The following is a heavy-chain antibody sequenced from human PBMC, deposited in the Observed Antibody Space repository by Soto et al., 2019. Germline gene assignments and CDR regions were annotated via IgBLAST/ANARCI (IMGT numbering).Heavy chain of an antibody. CDR1: GGTFSSYA. CDR3: ASGDVAPRPRYYYYGMDV. D-gene: IGHD6-6*01. J-gene: IGHJ6*02. V-gene: IGHV1-69*01. CDR2: IIPIFGTA. Sequence: QVQLVQSGAEVKKPGSSVKVSCKASGGTFSSYAISWVRQAPGQGLEWMGGIIPIFGTANYAQKFQGRVTITADESTSTAYMELSSLRSEDTAVYYCASGDVAPRPRYYYYGMDVWGQGTTVTVSS.